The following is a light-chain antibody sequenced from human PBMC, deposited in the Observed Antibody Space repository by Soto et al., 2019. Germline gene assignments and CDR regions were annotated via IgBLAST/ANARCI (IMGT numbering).Light chain of an antibody. CDR3: QQYNNWPPYT. CDR2: RAS. CDR1: QSVSTN. J-gene: IGKJ2*01. V-gene: IGKV3-15*01. Sequence: ETVMTQSPATLSVSPGERATLSCRASQSVSTNLAWYQQKPGQAPRLLIYRASTRATGIPDRFSGSGFGTEFTLAISSLQSEDFAVYFCQQYNNWPPYTFRQGTKLQIK.